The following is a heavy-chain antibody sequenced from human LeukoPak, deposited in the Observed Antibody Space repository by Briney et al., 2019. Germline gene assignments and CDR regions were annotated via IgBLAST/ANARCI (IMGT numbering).Heavy chain of an antibody. V-gene: IGHV4-39*07. CDR2: IYYSGST. J-gene: IGHJ3*02. D-gene: IGHD3-22*01. CDR3: ARISGYYDSSAGSAFDI. Sequence: SETLSLTCTVSGGSINSGSYYWGWIRQPPGKGLEWIGSIYYSGSTYYNPSLKSRVTISVDTSKNQFSLKLSSVTAADTAVYYCARISGYYDSSAGSAFDIWGQGTMVTVSS. CDR1: GGSINSGSYY.